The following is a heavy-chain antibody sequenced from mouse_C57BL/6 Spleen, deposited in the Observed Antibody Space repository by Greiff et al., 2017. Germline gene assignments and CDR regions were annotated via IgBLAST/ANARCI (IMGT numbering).Heavy chain of an antibody. V-gene: IGHV1-56*01. CDR3: ARERRIDN. J-gene: IGHJ4*01. Sequence: VQLQQSGPELVRPGASVKISCKAPGYTFTSHWMRWVRQRPGQGLEWIGEIFPGSGVTYYNEKFKGKATLTVDTTSCTAYKQLSRLTSEDSAVYFCARERRIDNWGKGTTDTVSS. CDR1: GYTFTSHW. CDR2: IFPGSGVT.